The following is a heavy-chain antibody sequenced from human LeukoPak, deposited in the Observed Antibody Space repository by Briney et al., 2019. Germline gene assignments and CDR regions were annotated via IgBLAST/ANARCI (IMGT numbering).Heavy chain of an antibody. CDR3: VRGTSRENGYGGDDPY. J-gene: IGHJ4*02. CDR1: DFTFATYW. V-gene: IGHV3-74*03. Sequence: GGSLRLSCAGSDFTFATYWMPWVRQAPAKGLVWVSRISTDGIYKTYADSVKGRFTISRDNARNTLFLQMDSLRAEDTAVYYCVRGTSRENGYGGDDPYWGQGTLVIVSP. CDR2: ISTDGIYK. D-gene: IGHD2-21*02.